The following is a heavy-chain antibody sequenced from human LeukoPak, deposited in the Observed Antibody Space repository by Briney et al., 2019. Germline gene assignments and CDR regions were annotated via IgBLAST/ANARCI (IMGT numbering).Heavy chain of an antibody. Sequence: SETLSLTCSVSGYSISSGYYWSWIRQPPGKGLEWIGYIYYSGSTNYNPSLKSRVTISVDTSKNQFSLKLSPVTAADTAVYYCARGRYQGDAFDIWGQGTMVTVSS. D-gene: IGHD3-16*02. CDR1: GYSISSGYY. CDR3: ARGRYQGDAFDI. J-gene: IGHJ3*02. CDR2: IYYSGST. V-gene: IGHV4-61*01.